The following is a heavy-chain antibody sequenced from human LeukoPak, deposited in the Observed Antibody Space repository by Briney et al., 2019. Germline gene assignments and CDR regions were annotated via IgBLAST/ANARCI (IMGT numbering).Heavy chain of an antibody. CDR3: AREEVVVVVATGTFDY. CDR2: IKQDGSEK. V-gene: IGHV3-7*01. CDR1: GFTFSSYW. J-gene: IGHJ4*02. D-gene: IGHD2-15*01. Sequence: GGSLRLSCAASGFTFSSYWMSWVRQAPGKGLEWVANIKQDGSEKYYVDSVKGRFTISRDNAKNSLYLQMNSLRAEDTAVYYCAREEVVVVVATGTFDYWGQGTLVTVSS.